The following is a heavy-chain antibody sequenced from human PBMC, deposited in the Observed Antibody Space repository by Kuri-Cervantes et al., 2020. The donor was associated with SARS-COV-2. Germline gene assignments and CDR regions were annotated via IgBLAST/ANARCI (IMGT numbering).Heavy chain of an antibody. CDR2: INPNSGGT. V-gene: IGHV1-2*02. CDR3: ARVAWEYSGSPRLDY. J-gene: IGHJ4*02. CDR1: GYTFTGYY. D-gene: IGHD6-6*01. Sequence: ASVKVSCKASGYTFTGYYMHWVRQAPGQGLEWMGWINPNSGGTNYAQKFQGRVTMTRDTSISTAYMELSRLRSDDTAVYYCARVAWEYSGSPRLDYWGQGTLVTVSS.